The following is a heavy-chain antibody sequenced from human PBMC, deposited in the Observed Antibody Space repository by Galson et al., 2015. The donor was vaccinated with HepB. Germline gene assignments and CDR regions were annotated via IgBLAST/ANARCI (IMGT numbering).Heavy chain of an antibody. CDR2: IFYSGST. J-gene: IGHJ4*02. CDR3: ARGVGGTFDY. V-gene: IGHV4-61*01. CDR1: GGSVSSGSYY. Sequence: ETLSLTCTVSGGSVSSGSYYWSWIRQPPGKGLEWIGYIFYSGSTNYNPSLKSRVTMSVDTSKNQFSLKLSSVTAADTAVYYCARGVGGTFDYWGPGTLVTVSS. D-gene: IGHD3-16*01.